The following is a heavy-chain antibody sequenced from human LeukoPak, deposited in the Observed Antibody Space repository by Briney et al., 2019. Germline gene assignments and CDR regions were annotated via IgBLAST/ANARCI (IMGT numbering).Heavy chain of an antibody. CDR3: ARDLNGVRSRNWFDP. CDR1: GGSTSSYY. V-gene: IGHV4-4*07. CDR2: IYTSGST. J-gene: IGHJ5*02. D-gene: IGHD2-8*01. Sequence: PSETLSLTCTVSGGSTSSYYWSWIRQPAGKGLEWIGRIYTSGSTNYNPSLKSRVTMSVDTSKNQFSLKLSSVTAADTAVYYCARDLNGVRSRNWFDPWGQGTLVTVSS.